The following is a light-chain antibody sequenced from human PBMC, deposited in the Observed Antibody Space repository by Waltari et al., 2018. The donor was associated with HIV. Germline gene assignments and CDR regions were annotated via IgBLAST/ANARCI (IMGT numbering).Light chain of an antibody. V-gene: IGLV1-47*01. CDR1: SSISGRNF. CDR2: RSY. Sequence: QSVLTQPPSASGTPGQRVTISCSGDSSISGRNFVNWYQQLPGTAPKLLIYRSYQRALGVPDLLAGYESGASASLAISGLRSEDEAVYYCAAWDDNLRGVFGGGTKLTVL. CDR3: AAWDDNLRGV. J-gene: IGLJ2*01.